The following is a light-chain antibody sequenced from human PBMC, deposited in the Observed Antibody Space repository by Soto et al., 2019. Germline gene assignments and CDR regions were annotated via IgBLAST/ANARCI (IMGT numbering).Light chain of an antibody. CDR2: EVS. CDR1: SSDVGGYNY. Sequence: QSALTQPPSASGSPGQSVTISCTGTSSDVGGYNYVSWYQQHPGKAPKLMIYEVSKRPSGVPDRFSGSKSGKTASLTVSGLQAADEADYYCSSYAGSNNVVFGGGTKVTVL. J-gene: IGLJ2*01. V-gene: IGLV2-8*01. CDR3: SSYAGSNNVV.